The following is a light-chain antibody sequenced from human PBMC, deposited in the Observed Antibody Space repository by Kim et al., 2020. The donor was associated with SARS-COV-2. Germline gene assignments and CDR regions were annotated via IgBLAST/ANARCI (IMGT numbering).Light chain of an antibody. V-gene: IGKV3-20*01. CDR3: QQYGTSPLT. CDR2: SAS. J-gene: IGKJ3*01. CDR1: QLINSNY. Sequence: APGDRATLSCRASQLINSNYLVWFPQKPGQAPRLLMFSASRRAAGVPVRFSGSWSGTDFTLTIARLEADDFAVYYCQQYGTSPLTFGPGTKVDIK.